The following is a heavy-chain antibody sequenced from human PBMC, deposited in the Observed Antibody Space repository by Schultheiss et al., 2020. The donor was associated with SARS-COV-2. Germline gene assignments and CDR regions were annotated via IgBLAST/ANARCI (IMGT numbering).Heavy chain of an antibody. V-gene: IGHV3-48*01. CDR3: ARYRTVVTAIRYYYYYYGMDV. D-gene: IGHD2-21*02. J-gene: IGHJ6*02. Sequence: GGSLRLSCAASGFTFSSYGMHWVRQAPGKGLEWVSYISSSGSTIYYADSVKGRFTISRDNSKNTLYLQMNSLRAEDTAVYYCARYRTVVTAIRYYYYYYGMDVWGQGTTVTVSS. CDR1: GFTFSSYG. CDR2: ISSSGSTI.